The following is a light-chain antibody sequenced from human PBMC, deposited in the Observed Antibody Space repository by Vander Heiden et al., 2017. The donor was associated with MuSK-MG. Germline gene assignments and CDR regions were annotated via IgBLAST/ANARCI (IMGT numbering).Light chain of an antibody. J-gene: IGKJ5*01. Sequence: DIQMTQSPSSLSASVGDRVTITCRASQGISNSLAWYQQKPGKAPKLLLYAAFRLERGVPSRFSGSGYGMDYTLTISSLQTEDFAPYYCQQYDSNHPLTFGQGTRLEIK. CDR2: AAF. CDR1: QGISNS. CDR3: QQYDSNHPLT. V-gene: IGKV1-NL1*01.